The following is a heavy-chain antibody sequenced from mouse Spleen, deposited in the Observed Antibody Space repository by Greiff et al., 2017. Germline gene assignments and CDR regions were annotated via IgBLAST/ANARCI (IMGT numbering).Heavy chain of an antibody. CDR1: GYTFTSYW. Sequence: VQLQQPGAELVRPGSSVKLSCKASGYTFTSYWMHWVKQRPIQGLEWIGNIDPSDSETHYNQKFKDKATLTVDKSSSTAYMQLSSLTSEDSAVYYCARSGGTGYFDVWGTGTTVTVSS. D-gene: IGHD4-1*01. CDR3: ARSGGTGYFDV. J-gene: IGHJ1*03. CDR2: IDPSDSET. V-gene: IGHV1-52*01.